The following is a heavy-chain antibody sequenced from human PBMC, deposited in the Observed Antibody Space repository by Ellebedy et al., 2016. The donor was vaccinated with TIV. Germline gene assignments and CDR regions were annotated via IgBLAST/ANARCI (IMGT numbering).Heavy chain of an antibody. CDR2: ISTSSGYI. CDR3: GMDRINGYYYYYMDV. D-gene: IGHD1-14*01. J-gene: IGHJ6*03. V-gene: IGHV3-21*01. CDR1: GFDFSDYG. Sequence: GESLKISCVASGFDFSDYGMSWVRQAPGKGLEWVSSISTSSGYIYYADSVKGRFTISRDNAKNSLYLQMNSLRAEDTAVYYCGMDRINGYYYYYMDVWGKGTTVTVSS.